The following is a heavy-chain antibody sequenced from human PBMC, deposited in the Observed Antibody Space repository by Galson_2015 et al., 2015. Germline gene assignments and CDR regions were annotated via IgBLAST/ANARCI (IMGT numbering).Heavy chain of an antibody. D-gene: IGHD2-2*01. V-gene: IGHV1-69*06. CDR3: ARVSQDCGIPSCPYKC. Sequence: SVKVSCKASGGTFSNFDISWVRQAPGQGLEWMGGIIPLFGTPTYAQKFQGRVTITADKSTRTAYMQLSSLRSEDTAVYYCARVSQDCGIPSCPYKCWGQGTLGTV. CDR1: GGTFSNFD. J-gene: IGHJ4*02. CDR2: IIPLFGTP.